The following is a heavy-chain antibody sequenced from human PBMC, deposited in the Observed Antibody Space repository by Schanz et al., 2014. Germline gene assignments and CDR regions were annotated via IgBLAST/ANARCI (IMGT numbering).Heavy chain of an antibody. D-gene: IGHD2-2*01. Sequence: QVQLVQSGAEVKKPGASVKVSCKASGYTFTSHGISWVRQAPGQGLEWMGWITAYNGDTNYALKLQGRVTMTTDTSTSTVYMELSSLRSEDTAVYYCAKVAPAATYLDSWGLGTLVNVSS. CDR1: GYTFTSHG. J-gene: IGHJ4*02. V-gene: IGHV1-18*01. CDR3: AKVAPAATYLDS. CDR2: ITAYNGDT.